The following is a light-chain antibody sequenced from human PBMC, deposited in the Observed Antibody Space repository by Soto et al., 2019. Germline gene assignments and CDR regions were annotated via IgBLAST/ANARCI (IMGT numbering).Light chain of an antibody. CDR3: QHCNSYSEA. CDR2: KAS. CDR1: QTISSW. V-gene: IGKV1-5*03. Sequence: DIQMTQSPSTLSGSVGDRVTITCRASQTISSWLAWYQQKPGKAPKLLIYKASTLKSGVASRFSGSGSGTEYTLTISSLHPYDFATYYCQHCNSYSEAFGQGTKVEL. J-gene: IGKJ1*01.